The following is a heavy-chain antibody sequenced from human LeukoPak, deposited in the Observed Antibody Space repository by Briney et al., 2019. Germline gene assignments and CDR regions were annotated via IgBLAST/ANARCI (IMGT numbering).Heavy chain of an antibody. D-gene: IGHD6-6*01. V-gene: IGHV3-23*01. CDR1: GFTFSSYA. CDR2: ISSSGGTT. J-gene: IGHJ4*02. Sequence: GGSLRLSCAASGFTFSSYAMNWVRQAPGKGLEWVSTISSSGGTTYYADSVKGRFTIPRDYSKNTLYLQMNSLRAEDTAVYYCAKDGMYSSSSSYYFDYWGQGTLVTVSS. CDR3: AKDGMYSSSSSYYFDY.